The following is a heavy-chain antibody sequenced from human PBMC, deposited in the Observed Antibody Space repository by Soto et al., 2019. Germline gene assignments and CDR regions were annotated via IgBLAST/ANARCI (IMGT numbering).Heavy chain of an antibody. V-gene: IGHV1-69*01. CDR1: GGSFSKYS. J-gene: IGHJ4*02. Sequence: QVHLVQSGAEVKKPGSSVKVSCKTSGGSFSKYSISWLRQAPGQGLEWMGGIIPISVTTHYAQRFQGRVTITADDLTTTSYMEVSSLKFEDTAVYYCAASRWIQLWTADFWGRGTRVTVSS. CDR2: IIPISVTT. D-gene: IGHD5-18*01. CDR3: AASRWIQLWTADF.